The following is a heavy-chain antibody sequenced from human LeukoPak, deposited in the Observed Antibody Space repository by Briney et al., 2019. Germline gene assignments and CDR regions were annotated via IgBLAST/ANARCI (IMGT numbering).Heavy chain of an antibody. J-gene: IGHJ6*03. D-gene: IGHD2-2*01. V-gene: IGHV4-34*01. CDR2: INHSGST. Sequence: SETLSLTYAVYGGSFSGYYWSWIRQPPGKGLEWIGEINHSGSTNYNPSLKSRVTISVDTSKNQFSLKLSSVTAADTAVYYCARGVLHCSSTSCRSYYMDVWGKGTTVTVSS. CDR3: ARGVLHCSSTSCRSYYMDV. CDR1: GGSFSGYY.